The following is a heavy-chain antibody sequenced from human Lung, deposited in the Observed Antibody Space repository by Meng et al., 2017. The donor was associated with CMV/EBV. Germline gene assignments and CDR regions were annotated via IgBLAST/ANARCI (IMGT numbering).Heavy chain of an antibody. CDR2: IDPRRGDT. Sequence: QVQLVQSGAELKKPGASGQVSCRASGYTITSYYIHWIRQAPGQGLEWMGWIDPRRGDTKYAQRFQGRVTLTRDTSIDTVYMELTSLTSDDTAVYYCARDDYGPFNYWGQGTLVTVSS. D-gene: IGHD4/OR15-4a*01. J-gene: IGHJ4*02. CDR1: GYTITSYY. V-gene: IGHV1-2*02. CDR3: ARDDYGPFNY.